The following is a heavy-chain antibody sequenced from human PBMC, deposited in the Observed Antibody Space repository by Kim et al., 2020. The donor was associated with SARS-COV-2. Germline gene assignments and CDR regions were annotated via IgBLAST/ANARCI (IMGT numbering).Heavy chain of an antibody. D-gene: IGHD5-12*01. CDR3: ARDPGGYSGYLNYYYGMDV. V-gene: IGHV3-30*01. Sequence: GRFTISRDNSKNTLYLQMNSLRAEDTAVYYCARDPGGYSGYLNYYYGMDVWGQGTTVTVSS. J-gene: IGHJ6*02.